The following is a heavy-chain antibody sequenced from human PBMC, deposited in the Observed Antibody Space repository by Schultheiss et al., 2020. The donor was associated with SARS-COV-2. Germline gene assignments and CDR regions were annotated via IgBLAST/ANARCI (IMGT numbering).Heavy chain of an antibody. D-gene: IGHD3-22*01. J-gene: IGHJ3*02. V-gene: IGHV1-69*13. Sequence: SVKVSCKASGGTFTSYGISWVRQAPGQGLEWMGGIIPIFGTANYAQKFQGRVTITADESTSTAYMELSSLRSEDTAVYYCASRKPYDSSGFYDAFDIWGQGTMVTVSS. CDR3: ASRKPYDSSGFYDAFDI. CDR2: IIPIFGTA. CDR1: GGTFTSYG.